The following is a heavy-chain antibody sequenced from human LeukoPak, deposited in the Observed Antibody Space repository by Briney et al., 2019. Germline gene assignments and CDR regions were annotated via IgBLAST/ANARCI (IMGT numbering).Heavy chain of an antibody. V-gene: IGHV3-7*01. CDR2: IKKQGSEK. CDR3: ARHTYYVFDI. D-gene: IGHD3-10*01. CDR1: GFSFSSHW. J-gene: IGHJ3*02. Sequence: GGSLRLSCEASGFSFSSHWMTWVRQAPGKGLEWVANIKKQGSEKYYVDSVKGRFTISRDNAKNSLHLQMNNLRAEDTAMYYCARHTYYVFDIWGQGTMVTVSS.